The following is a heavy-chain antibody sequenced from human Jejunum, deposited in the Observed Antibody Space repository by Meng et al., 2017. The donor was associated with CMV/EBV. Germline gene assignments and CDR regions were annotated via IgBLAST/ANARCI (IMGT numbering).Heavy chain of an antibody. CDR2: IYPSSGST. J-gene: IGHJ4*02. V-gene: IGHV1-46*01. Sequence: QWKSVQPVSAFKKPGASVKVSCKASGYTFTSHSMHWVRQAPGQGLEWMGIIYPSSGSTTYAQKFQGRVTMTSDTSTGTVYMELSSLRSEDTAVYYCARLSAYYFDYWGQGTLVTVSS. CDR1: GYTFTSHS. CDR3: ARLSAYYFDY.